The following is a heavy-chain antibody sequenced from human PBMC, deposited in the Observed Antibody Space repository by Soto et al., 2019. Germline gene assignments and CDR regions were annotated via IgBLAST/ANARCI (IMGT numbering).Heavy chain of an antibody. D-gene: IGHD6-13*01. J-gene: IGHJ4*02. CDR2: INHGGSI. Sequence: PSETMSLTCAVSGVSISSGNGWSWVRQPPGKGLEWIGEINHGGSINYNPSLKSRVTISVDKSKNQFSLKLSSVTAADTAVYYCASSHAGAHITAAVHWGQGTLVTVSS. V-gene: IGHV4-4*02. CDR3: ASSHAGAHITAAVH. CDR1: GVSISSGNG.